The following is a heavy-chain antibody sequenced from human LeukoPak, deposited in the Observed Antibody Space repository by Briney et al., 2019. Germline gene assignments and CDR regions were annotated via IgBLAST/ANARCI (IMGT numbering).Heavy chain of an antibody. CDR1: GGSISSGDYY. Sequence: SETLSPTCTVSGGSISSGDYYWSWIRQPPGKGLEWIGYIYYSGSTYYNPSLQSRVTISVDTSKNQFSLKLSSVTAADTAVYYCARKGYSNAFDIWGQGTMVTVSS. V-gene: IGHV4-30-4*08. CDR3: ARKGYSNAFDI. D-gene: IGHD3-22*01. J-gene: IGHJ3*02. CDR2: IYYSGST.